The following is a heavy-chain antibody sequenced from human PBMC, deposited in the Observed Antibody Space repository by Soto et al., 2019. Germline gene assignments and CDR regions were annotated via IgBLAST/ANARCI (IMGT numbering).Heavy chain of an antibody. CDR3: ARASLYCSSTSCQINWFDP. V-gene: IGHV1-69*13. Sequence: SVKVSCKASGGTFSSYAISWVRQAPGQGLEWMGGIIPIFGTANYAQKFQGGVTITADESTSTAYMELSSLRSEDTAVYYCARASLYCSSTSCQINWFDPWGQGTLVTVSS. D-gene: IGHD2-2*01. J-gene: IGHJ5*02. CDR1: GGTFSSYA. CDR2: IIPIFGTA.